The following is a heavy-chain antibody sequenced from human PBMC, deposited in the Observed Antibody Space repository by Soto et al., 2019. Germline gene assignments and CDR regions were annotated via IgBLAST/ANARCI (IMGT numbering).Heavy chain of an antibody. Sequence: GASVKVSCKASGGTFSSYAISWVRQAPGQGLEWMGGIIPIFGTANYAQKFQGRVTITADESTSTAYMELSSLRSEDTAVYYCARGRRTTGTFDIWGQGTMVTVSS. J-gene: IGHJ3*02. D-gene: IGHD7-27*01. CDR3: ARGRRTTGTFDI. CDR2: IIPIFGTA. CDR1: GGTFSSYA. V-gene: IGHV1-69*13.